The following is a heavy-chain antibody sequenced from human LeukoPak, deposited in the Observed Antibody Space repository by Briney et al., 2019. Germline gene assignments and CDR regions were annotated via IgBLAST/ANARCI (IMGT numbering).Heavy chain of an antibody. CDR1: GYTFTMFY. D-gene: IGHD3-16*01. Sequence: ASVKVSCKASGYTFTMFYIHWVRQAPGQGLEWMGMVNPSDGATTYAQRFQGRVTMTRDMSTTTVYMDLRSLRSEDTAVYCCAREQRVVLSGSVGGLFASYYTYYYMDVWGRGTTVTVSS. CDR3: AREQRVVLSGSVGGLFASYYTYYYMDV. J-gene: IGHJ6*03. CDR2: VNPSDGAT. V-gene: IGHV1-46*01.